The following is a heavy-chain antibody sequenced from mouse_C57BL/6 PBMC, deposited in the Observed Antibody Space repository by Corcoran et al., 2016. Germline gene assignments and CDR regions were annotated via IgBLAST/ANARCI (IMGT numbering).Heavy chain of an antibody. Sequence: QIQLVQSGPELKKPGETVKISCKASGYTFTTYGMSWVKQAPGKGLKWMGWINTYSGVPTYADDFKGRFAFSLETSASTAYLQINNLKNEDTATYFCASRLLSVAYWGQGTLVTVSA. D-gene: IGHD2-3*01. CDR2: INTYSGVP. CDR1: GYTFTTYG. V-gene: IGHV9-3*01. CDR3: ASRLLSVAY. J-gene: IGHJ3*01.